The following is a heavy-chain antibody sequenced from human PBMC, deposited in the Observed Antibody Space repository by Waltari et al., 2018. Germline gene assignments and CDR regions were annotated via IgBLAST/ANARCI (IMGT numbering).Heavy chain of an antibody. CDR1: GFTFSSYS. V-gene: IGHV3-21*01. D-gene: IGHD5-18*01. J-gene: IGHJ6*02. CDR3: ARDEGSYGFPLYYYYGMDV. CDR2: ISSSSSYI. Sequence: EVQLVESGGGLVKPGGSLRLSCAASGFTFSSYSMNWVRQAPGKGLEWVSSISSSSSYIYYADSVKGRFTISRDNAKNSLYLQMNSLRAEDTAVYYCARDEGSYGFPLYYYYGMDVWGQGTTVTVSS.